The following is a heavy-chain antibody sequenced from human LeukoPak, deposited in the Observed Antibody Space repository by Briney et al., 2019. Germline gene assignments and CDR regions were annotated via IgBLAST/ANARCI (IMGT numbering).Heavy chain of an antibody. CDR3: VRVPLGSGYCDY. CDR1: GLTVSSNY. V-gene: IGHV3-53*01. Sequence: GGSLRLSCAASGLTVSSNYMSWVRLAPGKGLEWVSIIYSGGSTYYADSVKGRFTISRDNSKNTLYLQMNSLRAEDTAVYYCVRVPLGSGYCDYWGQGTLVTVSS. CDR2: IYSGGST. J-gene: IGHJ4*02. D-gene: IGHD3-3*01.